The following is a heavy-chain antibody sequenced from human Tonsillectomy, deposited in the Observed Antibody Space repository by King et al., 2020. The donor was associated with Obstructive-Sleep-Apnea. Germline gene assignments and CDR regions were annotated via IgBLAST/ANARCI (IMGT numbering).Heavy chain of an antibody. CDR3: ARVHYYDTSGYYYYFDY. V-gene: IGHV4-30-4*01. CDR2: IYYSGST. D-gene: IGHD3-22*01. J-gene: IGHJ4*02. Sequence: VQLQESGPGLVKPSQTLSLTCTVSGDSINSGEDYWGWIRQPPGKGLEWIGYIYYSGSTYYSPSLKSRVTISVDTSKNQFSLRLTSGTAADTAVYYCARVHYYDTSGYYYYFDYWGQGTLVTVSS. CDR1: GDSINSGEDY.